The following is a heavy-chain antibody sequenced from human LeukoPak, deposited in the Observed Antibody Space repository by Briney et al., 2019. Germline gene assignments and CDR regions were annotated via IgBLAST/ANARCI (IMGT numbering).Heavy chain of an antibody. CDR1: GYTFTRYY. D-gene: IGHD3-3*01. CDR2: INPNSGGT. CDR3: ARVPASSHYDFWSGYFGRFDY. Sequence: ASVKVSCKASGYTFTRYYMHWVRQAPGQGLEWMGWINPNSGGTNYAQKFQGRVTMTRDTSISTAYMELSRLRSDDTAVYYCARVPASSHYDFWSGYFGRFDYWGQGTLVTVSS. J-gene: IGHJ4*02. V-gene: IGHV1-2*02.